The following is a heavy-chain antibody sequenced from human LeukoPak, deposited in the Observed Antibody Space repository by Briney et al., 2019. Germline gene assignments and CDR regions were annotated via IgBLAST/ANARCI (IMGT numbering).Heavy chain of an antibody. CDR2: ISYDGSNK. CDR3: ARDECSSTSCYLRYGMDV. D-gene: IGHD2-2*01. V-gene: IGHV3-30*04. CDR1: GFTFSSYA. Sequence: PGRSLRLSCAASGFTFSSYAMHWVRQAPGKGLEWVAVISYDGSNKYYADSVKGRFTISRDNSKNTLYLQMNSLRAEDTAVYYCARDECSSTSCYLRYGMDVWGKGTTVTVSS. J-gene: IGHJ6*04.